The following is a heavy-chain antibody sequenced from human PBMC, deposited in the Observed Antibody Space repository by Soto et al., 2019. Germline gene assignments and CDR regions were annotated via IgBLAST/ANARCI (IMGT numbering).Heavy chain of an antibody. CDR1: GFTFSSYA. Sequence: QVQLVESGGGVVQPGRSLRLSCAASGFTFSSYAMHWVRQAPGKGLEWVAVISYDGSNKYYADSVKGRFTISRDNSKNTLYLQMNSLRAEDTAVYYCAKAARTDYGDYAPYYFDYGGQGTLVTVSS. D-gene: IGHD4-17*01. CDR3: AKAARTDYGDYAPYYFDY. CDR2: ISYDGSNK. J-gene: IGHJ4*02. V-gene: IGHV3-30-3*01.